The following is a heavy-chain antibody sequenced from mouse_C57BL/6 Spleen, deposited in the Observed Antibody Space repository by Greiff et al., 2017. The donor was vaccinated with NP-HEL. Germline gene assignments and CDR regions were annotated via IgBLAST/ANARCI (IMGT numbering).Heavy chain of an antibody. V-gene: IGHV1-15*01. CDR2: IDPETGGT. CDR3: TRGDYYGSSYRWYFDV. D-gene: IGHD1-1*01. Sequence: VQRVESGAELVRPGASVTLSCKASGYTFTDYEMHWVKQTPVHGLEWIGAIDPETGGTAYNQKFKGKAILTADKSSSTAYMELRSLTSEDSAVYYCTRGDYYGSSYRWYFDVWGTGTTVTVSS. J-gene: IGHJ1*03. CDR1: GYTFTDYE.